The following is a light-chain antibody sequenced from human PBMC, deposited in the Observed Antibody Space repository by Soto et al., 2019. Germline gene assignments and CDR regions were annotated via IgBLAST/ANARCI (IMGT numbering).Light chain of an antibody. CDR2: DNN. V-gene: IGLV1-51*01. CDR1: SSNIGNNY. CDR3: GTWDSSLSAPV. J-gene: IGLJ2*01. Sequence: QSVLTQPPSGSAAPGQKVTISCSGSSSNIGNNYVSWYQQLPGTAPKLLIYDNNKRPSGIPDRFSGSKSGTSATLGITGLQTGDEADYYCGTWDSSLSAPVFGGGTKLTVL.